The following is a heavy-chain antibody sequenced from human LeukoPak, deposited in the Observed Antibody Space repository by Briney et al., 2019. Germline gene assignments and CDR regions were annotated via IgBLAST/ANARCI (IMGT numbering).Heavy chain of an antibody. Sequence: GGSLRLSCAASGHAFSAYKMHWVRQAPRKGLVWVSRISTDGYTTDYADFVQGRFTASRDNTKNTWSLEMNSLRAEDTAVYYCVVGGSPGYWGQGTLVTVSS. CDR1: GHAFSAYK. D-gene: IGHD2-15*01. J-gene: IGHJ4*02. CDR3: VVGGSPGY. V-gene: IGHV3-74*01. CDR2: ISTDGYTT.